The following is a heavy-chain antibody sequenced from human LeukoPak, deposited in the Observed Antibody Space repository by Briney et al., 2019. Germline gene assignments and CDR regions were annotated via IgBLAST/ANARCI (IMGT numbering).Heavy chain of an antibody. V-gene: IGHV4-34*01. D-gene: IGHD2-15*01. Sequence: SETLSLTCAVYGGSFSGYYWSWIRQPPGKGLEWIGEINHSGSTNYNPSLKSRVTISVDTSKNQFSLKLSSVTAADTAVYYCARASCSGGSCYGLNAGDYGMDVWGQGTTVTVSS. CDR1: GGSFSGYY. CDR3: ARASCSGGSCYGLNAGDYGMDV. J-gene: IGHJ6*02. CDR2: INHSGST.